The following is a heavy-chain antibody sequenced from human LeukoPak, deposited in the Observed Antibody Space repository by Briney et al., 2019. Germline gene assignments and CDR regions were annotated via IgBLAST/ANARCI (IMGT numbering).Heavy chain of an antibody. CDR2: ISWNSGSI. CDR1: GFTFYDYA. CDR3: AKVGWRGYSGYERGAFDI. V-gene: IGHV3-9*01. Sequence: GRSLRLSCAASGFTFYDYAMHWVRQAPGKGLEWVSGISWNSGSIGYADSVKGRFTISRDNAKNSLYLQMNSLRAEDTALYYCAKVGWRGYSGYERGAFDIWGQGTMVTVSS. J-gene: IGHJ3*02. D-gene: IGHD5-12*01.